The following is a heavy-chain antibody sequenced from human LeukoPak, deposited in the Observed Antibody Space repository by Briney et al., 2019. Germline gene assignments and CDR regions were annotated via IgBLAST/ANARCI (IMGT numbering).Heavy chain of an antibody. CDR2: IGRDGGSI. D-gene: IGHD3-10*01. Sequence: GGSLRLSCAASGFTFSSYEMNWVRQAPGKGLEWVAYIGRDGGSIFYSDSVTGRFVISRDDSKNSIYLQMNGLRGEDTALYFCARTARAGRKLLYYFDYWGKGALVTVAS. CDR1: GFTFSSYE. V-gene: IGHV3-48*03. CDR3: ARTARAGRKLLYYFDY. J-gene: IGHJ4*02.